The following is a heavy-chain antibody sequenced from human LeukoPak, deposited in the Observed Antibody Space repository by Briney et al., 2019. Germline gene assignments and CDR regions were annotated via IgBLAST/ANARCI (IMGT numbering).Heavy chain of an antibody. CDR2: MNPKTGNT. V-gene: IGHV1-8*01. D-gene: IGHD3-10*01. J-gene: IGHJ6*02. Sequence: ASVKVSCKASGYTLTNFDIHWVRQATGQGLEWMGWMNPKTGNTGNAETLQGRVTMTRNTSISTAYMELSSLRPDDTALYYCARGGFYGSGNSAYYYNGMEVWGQGTSVTVSS. CDR1: GYTLTNFD. CDR3: ARGGFYGSGNSAYYYNGMEV.